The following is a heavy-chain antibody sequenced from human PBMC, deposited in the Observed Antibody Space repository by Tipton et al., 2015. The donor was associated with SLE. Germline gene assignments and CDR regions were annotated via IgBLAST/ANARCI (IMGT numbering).Heavy chain of an antibody. D-gene: IGHD3-22*01. CDR3: ARQYYYDSSGYPFDY. J-gene: IGHJ4*02. CDR1: GFTFSSYG. Sequence: SLRLSCAASGFTFSSYGMHWVRQAPGKGLEWVAFIRYDGSNKYYADSVKGRFTISRDNSKNTLYLQMNSLRAEDTAVYYCARQYYYDSSGYPFDYWGQGTLVTVSS. V-gene: IGHV3-30*02. CDR2: IRYDGSNK.